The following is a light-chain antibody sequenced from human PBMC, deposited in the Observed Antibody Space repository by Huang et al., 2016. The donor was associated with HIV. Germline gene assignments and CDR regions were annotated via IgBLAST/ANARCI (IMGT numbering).Light chain of an antibody. Sequence: EIVMTQSPATLSVSPGERASLSCRASLSVSGNLAWYQQKPGQAPRLLIYASSTRATGIPARFSGSGFGTEFTLTISSLQSEDFAVYFCQQYNKWPRTFGQGTKVDIK. J-gene: IGKJ1*01. CDR2: ASS. CDR1: LSVSGN. V-gene: IGKV3-15*01. CDR3: QQYNKWPRT.